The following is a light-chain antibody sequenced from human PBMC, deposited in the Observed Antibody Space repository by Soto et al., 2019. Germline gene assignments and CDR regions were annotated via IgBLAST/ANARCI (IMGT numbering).Light chain of an antibody. CDR3: SSYTSSSTLYV. V-gene: IGLV2-14*01. Sequence: QSALTQPASVSGSPGQSITISCTGTSSDVGGYNYVSWYRQHPGKAPKLMIYDVSNRPSGVSNRFSGSKSGNTASLTISGPKAEDEADYYCSSYTSSSTLYVFGTGTKLTVL. J-gene: IGLJ1*01. CDR2: DVS. CDR1: SSDVGGYNY.